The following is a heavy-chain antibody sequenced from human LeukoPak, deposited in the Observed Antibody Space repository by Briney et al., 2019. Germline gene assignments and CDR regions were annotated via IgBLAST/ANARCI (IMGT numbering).Heavy chain of an antibody. Sequence: VASVKVSRKASGYTLTRNYIHWGRQAPGQRPEWMGMIYPRDGSTSYAQKFQGRVTVTRDTSTSTVHMELSGLRSEDTAVYYCARDQEGFDYWGQGTLVTVSS. CDR1: GYTLTRNY. V-gene: IGHV1-46*01. CDR2: IYPRDGST. J-gene: IGHJ4*02. CDR3: ARDQEGFDY.